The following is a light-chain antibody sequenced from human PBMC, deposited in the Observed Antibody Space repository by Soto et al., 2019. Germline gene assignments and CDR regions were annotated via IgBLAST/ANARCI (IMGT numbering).Light chain of an antibody. J-gene: IGKJ1*01. CDR2: NAS. CDR3: QQYSSSQGWT. CDR1: QSVRTTY. Sequence: EIGLTQSPGTLSLSPGDRATLSCRASQSVRTTYLAWYQQKPDQAPRLLIYNASNRTTGIPDRFSGSGSGTDFTLTIDRLEPADFAVYFCQQYSSSQGWTFGQGTKVEIK. V-gene: IGKV3-20*01.